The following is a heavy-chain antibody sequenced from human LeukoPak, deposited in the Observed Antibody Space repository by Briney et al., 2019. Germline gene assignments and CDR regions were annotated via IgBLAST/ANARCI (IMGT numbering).Heavy chain of an antibody. J-gene: IGHJ4*02. CDR1: GFTFSDYA. Sequence: PGGSLRLSCAASGFTFSDYALGWVRKAPGRGLEWVATLSGSGAGTYYSDSVQGRFTISRDNSKRTLFLQMNSLRAEDTAFYYCAKAELGVDTFFDYWGRGTLVTVSS. D-gene: IGHD3-3*01. V-gene: IGHV3-23*01. CDR3: AKAELGVDTFFDY. CDR2: LSGSGAGT.